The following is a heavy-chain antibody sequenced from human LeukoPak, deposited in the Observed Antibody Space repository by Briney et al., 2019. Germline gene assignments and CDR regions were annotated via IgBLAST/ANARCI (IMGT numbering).Heavy chain of an antibody. CDR2: ILSKTSGEAT. Sequence: GGSLRLSCAGSGFTFSDAWVTWVRQAPGKGLEWIGRILSKTSGEATEYAAPVKARFTISRDDSKNKVYLQMNSLKTEDTAVYYCTWRGASFDYWGRGTLVTVSS. CDR1: GFTFSDAW. D-gene: IGHD3-10*01. J-gene: IGHJ4*02. CDR3: TWRGASFDY. V-gene: IGHV3-15*01.